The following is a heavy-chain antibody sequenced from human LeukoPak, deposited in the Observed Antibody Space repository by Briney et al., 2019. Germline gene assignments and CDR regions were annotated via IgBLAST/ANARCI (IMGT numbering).Heavy chain of an antibody. V-gene: IGHV6-1*01. CDR2: TYYRSKWYN. CDR3: ARGSSSNSWYFDY. D-gene: IGHD6-13*01. Sequence: PSQTLSLTCAISGDSVSSNSATWTWIRRSPSRGLEWLGRTYYRSKWYNDYAVSVKSRIVVNPDTSKNQFSLQLNSVTPEDTAVYYCARGSSSNSWYFDYWGQGTLVTVSS. CDR1: GDSVSSNSAT. J-gene: IGHJ4*02.